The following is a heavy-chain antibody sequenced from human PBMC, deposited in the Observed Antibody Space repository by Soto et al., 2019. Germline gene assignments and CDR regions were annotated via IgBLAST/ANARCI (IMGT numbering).Heavy chain of an antibody. J-gene: IGHJ6*02. D-gene: IGHD3-16*01. CDR2: ISYDGSNK. CDR3: ARDREKGGKYYYYGMDV. CDR1: GFTFSSYA. V-gene: IGHV3-30-3*01. Sequence: QVQLVESGGGVVQPGRSLRLSCAASGFTFSSYAMHWVRQAPGKGLEWVAVISYDGSNKYYADSVKGRFTISRDNSKNALYLQMNRLRAEDTAVYYCARDREKGGKYYYYGMDVWGQGTTVTVSS.